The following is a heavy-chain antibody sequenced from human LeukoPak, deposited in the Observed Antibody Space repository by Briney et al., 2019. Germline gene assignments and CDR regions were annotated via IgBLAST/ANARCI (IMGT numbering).Heavy chain of an antibody. Sequence: GVSLRLSCAASGFTFDDHGMSWVRQVPGKGLEWVSGINWNGGSTGYADSVKGRFTISRDNAKNSLYLQMNSLRVEDTALYHCARGYCSRTSCYGGASWFDPWGQGTLVTVSS. CDR3: ARGYCSRTSCYGGASWFDP. D-gene: IGHD2-2*01. CDR2: INWNGGST. CDR1: GFTFDDHG. J-gene: IGHJ5*02. V-gene: IGHV3-20*01.